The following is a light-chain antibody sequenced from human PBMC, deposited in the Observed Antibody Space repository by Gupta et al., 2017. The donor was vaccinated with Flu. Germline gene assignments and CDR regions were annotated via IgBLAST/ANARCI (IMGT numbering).Light chain of an antibody. V-gene: IGKV1-27*01. CDR2: AAS. Sequence: GDRVTVTCRASQDIASYLAWYQQKPGKVPKLLIYAASTLQSGVPSRFSGSGSGTDFTLTISSLQPEDVATYYCQEYDSAPRTFGQGTKVEVK. J-gene: IGKJ1*01. CDR1: QDIASY. CDR3: QEYDSAPRT.